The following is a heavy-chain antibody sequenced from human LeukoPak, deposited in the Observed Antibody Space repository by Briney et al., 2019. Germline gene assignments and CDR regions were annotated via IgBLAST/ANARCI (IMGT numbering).Heavy chain of an antibody. CDR2: IYYSGST. D-gene: IGHD5-12*01. J-gene: IGHJ4*02. CDR1: GGSISSYY. CDR3: ARGSVATGLYFDY. V-gene: IGHV4-59*01. Sequence: PSETLSLTCTVSGGSISSYYWSWIRQPPGKGLEWIGYIYYSGSTNYNPSLKSRVTISVDTSKNQFSLKLSSVTAADTAVYYCARGSVATGLYFDYWGQGTLVTVSS.